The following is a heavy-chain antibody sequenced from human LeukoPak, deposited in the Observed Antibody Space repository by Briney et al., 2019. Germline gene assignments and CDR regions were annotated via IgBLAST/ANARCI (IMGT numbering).Heavy chain of an antibody. CDR2: INWNGGST. J-gene: IGHJ3*02. D-gene: IGHD2-2*02. CDR1: GFTFDDYG. V-gene: IGHV3-20*04. Sequence: GGSLRLSCAASGFTFDDYGMSWVRQAPGKGLEWVSGINWNGGSTGYADSVKGRFTISRDNAKNSLYLQMNSLRAEDTALYYCARGDYCSSTSCYRPTDAFDIWGQGTMVTVSS. CDR3: ARGDYCSSTSCYRPTDAFDI.